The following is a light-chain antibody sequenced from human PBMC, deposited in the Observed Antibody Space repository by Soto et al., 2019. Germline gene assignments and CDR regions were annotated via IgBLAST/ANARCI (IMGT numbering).Light chain of an antibody. CDR1: QSISSW. Sequence: DIQMTQSPSTLSASVGDRVTITCRASQSISSWLAWYQQKPGKAPKLLIYDASSLESGVPSRFSGSGSGTEFTLTISSLQPDDFATYYCQQYNSYLWTFDQGTNVEI. CDR2: DAS. J-gene: IGKJ1*01. CDR3: QQYNSYLWT. V-gene: IGKV1-5*01.